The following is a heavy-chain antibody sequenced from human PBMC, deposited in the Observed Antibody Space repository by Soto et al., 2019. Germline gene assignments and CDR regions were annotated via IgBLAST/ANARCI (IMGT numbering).Heavy chain of an antibody. D-gene: IGHD5-12*01. CDR2: IYYSGST. J-gene: IGHJ4*02. CDR3: ARLSFQEATIDY. Sequence: KTSETLSLTCTVSGGSISSSSYYWGWIRQPPGKGLEWIGSIYYSGSTYYNPSLKSRVTISVDTSKNQFSLKLSSVTAADTAVYYCARLSFQEATIDYWGQGTLVTVSS. CDR1: GGSISSSSYY. V-gene: IGHV4-39*01.